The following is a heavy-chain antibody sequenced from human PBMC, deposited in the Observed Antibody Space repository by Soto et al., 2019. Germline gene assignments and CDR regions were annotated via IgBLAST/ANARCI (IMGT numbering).Heavy chain of an antibody. CDR2: IYYNSNRI. Sequence: EVQLVESGGGLVQPGGSLRLSCAGSGATLQDYAMHWVRQAPGKSLEWVSGIYYNSNRIDYADSVKGRFTISRDNARNALYLQMNSLTTEDTAFYYCGKDISPGGMDVWGRGIMVTVS. CDR1: GATLQDYA. J-gene: IGHJ6*04. V-gene: IGHV3-9*01. CDR3: GKDISPGGMDV.